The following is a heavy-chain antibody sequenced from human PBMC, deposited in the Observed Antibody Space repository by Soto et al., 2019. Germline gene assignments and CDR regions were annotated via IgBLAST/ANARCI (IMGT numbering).Heavy chain of an antibody. D-gene: IGHD5-18*01. CDR3: ASLGHERGYSYGDY. CDR1: GGTFSSYA. Sequence: GASVKVSCKASGGTFSSYAISWVRQAPGQGLEWMGGIIPIFGTANYAQKFQGRVTITADESTSTAYMELSSLRSEDTAVYYCASLGHERGYSYGDYWGQGTLVTVSS. J-gene: IGHJ4*02. CDR2: IIPIFGTA. V-gene: IGHV1-69*13.